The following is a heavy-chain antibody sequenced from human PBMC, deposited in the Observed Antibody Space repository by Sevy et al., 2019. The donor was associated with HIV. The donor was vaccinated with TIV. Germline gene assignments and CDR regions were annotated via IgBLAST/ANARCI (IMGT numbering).Heavy chain of an antibody. V-gene: IGHV3-20*04. CDR3: AREGDTSGWNDLYYFDY. D-gene: IGHD6-19*01. CDR1: GFTFDDYG. Sequence: AGSLRLSCAASGFTFDDYGMSWVRQAPGKGLEWVSGINGNGGRTGYADSVKGRFTISRDNAKNSLHLQMNSLRAEDTALYYCAREGDTSGWNDLYYFDYWGQGTPVTVSS. J-gene: IGHJ4*02. CDR2: INGNGGRT.